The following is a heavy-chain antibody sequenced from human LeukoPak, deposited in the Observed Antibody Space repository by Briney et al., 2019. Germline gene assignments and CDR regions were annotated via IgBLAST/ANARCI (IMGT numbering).Heavy chain of an antibody. CDR1: GFTVSSNY. D-gene: IGHD3-22*01. V-gene: IGHV3-66*01. Sequence: PGGSLRLSCAASGFTVSSNYMSWVRQAPGKGLEWVSVIYSGGSTYYADSVKGRFTISRDNSKNTLYLQMNSLRAEDTAVYYCASRYYYDSSGSTLDYWGQGTLVTVFS. CDR2: IYSGGST. J-gene: IGHJ4*02. CDR3: ASRYYYDSSGSTLDY.